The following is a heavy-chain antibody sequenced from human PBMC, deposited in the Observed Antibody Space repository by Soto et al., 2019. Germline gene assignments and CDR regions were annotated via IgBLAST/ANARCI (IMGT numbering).Heavy chain of an antibody. J-gene: IGHJ4*02. CDR2: ITSTSNNI. CDR3: ARPYSGSHSFDN. CDR1: GFPFSSYN. D-gene: IGHD1-26*01. V-gene: IGHV3-21*01. Sequence: PGGSLRLSCVASGFPFSSYNMNWVRQAPGKGLEWVSSITSTSNNIYYAESVKGRFTISRDNANNALYLHMNSLRAEDTAVYYCARPYSGSHSFDNWGQGTLVTVSS.